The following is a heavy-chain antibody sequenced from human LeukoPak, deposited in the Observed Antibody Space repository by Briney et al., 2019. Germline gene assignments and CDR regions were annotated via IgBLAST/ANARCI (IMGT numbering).Heavy chain of an antibody. CDR3: VREDGWVGELPNDALYI. D-gene: IGHD3-16*01. Sequence: SVKVSCKASGDTFSSYAYNWVRQAPGQGLEWMGRIIPLLGFTNYAQKVQGRVTMTADKSTSTAYMELSSLRSEDTAGYDCVREDGWVGELPNDALYIWGQGKMVTVSS. V-gene: IGHV1-69*04. J-gene: IGHJ3*02. CDR2: IIPLLGFT. CDR1: GDTFSSYA.